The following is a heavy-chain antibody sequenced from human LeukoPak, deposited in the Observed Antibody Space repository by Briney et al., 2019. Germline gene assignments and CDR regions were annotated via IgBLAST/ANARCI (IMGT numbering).Heavy chain of an antibody. D-gene: IGHD3-10*01. J-gene: IGHJ4*02. V-gene: IGHV3-9*01. CDR1: GFTFDDYA. CDR3: AKDSMVRGVPVYFDY. Sequence: SLRLSCAASGFTFDDYAMHWVRQVPGKGLEWVSGISWNSGSIGYADSVKGRFTISRDNAKNSLYLQMNSLRAEDTALYYCAKDSMVRGVPVYFDYWGQGTLVTVSS. CDR2: ISWNSGSI.